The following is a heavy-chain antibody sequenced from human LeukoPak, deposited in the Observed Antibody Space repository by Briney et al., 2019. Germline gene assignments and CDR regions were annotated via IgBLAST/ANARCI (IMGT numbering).Heavy chain of an antibody. J-gene: IGHJ4*02. CDR2: ISYDGSNK. V-gene: IGHV3-30*03. CDR3: ASCDGGDCYSNY. CDR1: GFTFSSYG. Sequence: GGSLRLSCAASGFTFSSYGMHWVRQAPGKGLEWVAVISYDGSNKYYADSVKGRFTISRDNSKNTLYLQMNSLRAEDTAVYYCASCDGGDCYSNYWGQGTLVTVSS. D-gene: IGHD2-21*02.